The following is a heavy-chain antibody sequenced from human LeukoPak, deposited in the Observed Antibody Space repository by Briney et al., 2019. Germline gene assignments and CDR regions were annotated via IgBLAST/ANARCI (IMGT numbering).Heavy chain of an antibody. V-gene: IGHV1-2*02. CDR3: ARDLGSPMDV. Sequence: ASVKVSCKASGYTFTSYGISWVRQAPGQGLEWMGWINPNSGGTNYAQKFQGRVTMTRDTSISTAYMELSRLRSDDTAVYYCARDLGSPMDVWGKGTTVTVSS. CDR2: INPNSGGT. CDR1: GYTFTSYG. J-gene: IGHJ6*03.